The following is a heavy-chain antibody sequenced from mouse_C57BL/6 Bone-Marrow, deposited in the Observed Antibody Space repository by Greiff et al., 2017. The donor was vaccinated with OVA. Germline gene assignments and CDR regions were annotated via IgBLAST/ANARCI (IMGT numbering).Heavy chain of an antibody. D-gene: IGHD1-1*01. CDR3: ARTYYYGSPFAY. CDR1: GFTFSSYG. Sequence: EVKLVESGGDLVKPGGSLKLCCAASGFTFSSYGMSWVRQTPDKRLEWVATISSGGSYTYYPDSVKGRFTISRDNAKNTLYLQMSSLKSEDTAMYDCARTYYYGSPFAYWGQGTLVTVSA. J-gene: IGHJ3*01. V-gene: IGHV5-6*01. CDR2: ISSGGSYT.